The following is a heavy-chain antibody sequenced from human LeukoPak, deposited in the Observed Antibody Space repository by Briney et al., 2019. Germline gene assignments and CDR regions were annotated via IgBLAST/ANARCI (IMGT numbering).Heavy chain of an antibody. V-gene: IGHV3-21*01. CDR1: GLTFSSYS. Sequence: PGGSLSLSCVASGLTFSSYSMKWVRQAPGKGLEWVSSISSSSSYIDYADSVKGRFTISRDNAKNSLYLQMRSLRAEDTAVFYCARDRDFWSGYDRIDGWDVWGQGTTVTVSS. D-gene: IGHD3-3*01. J-gene: IGHJ6*02. CDR3: ARDRDFWSGYDRIDGWDV. CDR2: ISSSSSYI.